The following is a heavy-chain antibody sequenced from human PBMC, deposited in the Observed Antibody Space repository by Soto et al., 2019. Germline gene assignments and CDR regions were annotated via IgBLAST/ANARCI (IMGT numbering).Heavy chain of an antibody. D-gene: IGHD3-22*01. CDR1: GFTFDDYA. CDR2: ISWDGGRA. J-gene: IGHJ4*02. Sequence: AGGSLRLSCVASGFTFDDYAMHWVRQAPGKGLEWVSLISWDGGRAYYADSVKGRFAVARDNKKNSLYLQMNSLRTEDSAVYYCAKGTLYYDSAGYYPDFDSWGQGTLVTVSS. CDR3: AKGTLYYDSAGYYPDFDS. V-gene: IGHV3-43*01.